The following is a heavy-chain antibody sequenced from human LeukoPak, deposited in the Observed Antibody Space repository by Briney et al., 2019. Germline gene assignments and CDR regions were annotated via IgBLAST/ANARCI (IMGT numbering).Heavy chain of an antibody. Sequence: GGSLRLSCAASGFTFSSDAMSWVRQAPGKGLEWVSAISGSGGSTYYADSVKGRFTISRDNSKNTLYLQMNSLRAEDTAVYYCARDYRSGSYSGGAIDYWGQGTLVTVSS. CDR1: GFTFSSDA. D-gene: IGHD1-26*01. CDR3: ARDYRSGSYSGGAIDY. V-gene: IGHV3-23*01. CDR2: ISGSGGST. J-gene: IGHJ4*02.